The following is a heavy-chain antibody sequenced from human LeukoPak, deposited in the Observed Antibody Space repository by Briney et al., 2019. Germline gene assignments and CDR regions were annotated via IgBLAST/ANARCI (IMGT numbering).Heavy chain of an antibody. Sequence: GGSLRLSCAASGFSFSNYYMSWVRQPPGKGLEWVSVMYTGGGRYYGDSVKGRFTISRDNSKNTVFLQMDSLRVEDTALYYCTRGQSYCGADCYSDWGQGTLVTVSS. D-gene: IGHD2-21*02. CDR2: MYTGGGR. V-gene: IGHV3-66*01. J-gene: IGHJ4*02. CDR3: TRGQSYCGADCYSD. CDR1: GFSFSNYY.